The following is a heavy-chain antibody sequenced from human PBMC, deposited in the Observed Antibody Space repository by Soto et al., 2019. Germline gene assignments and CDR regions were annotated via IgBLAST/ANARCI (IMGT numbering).Heavy chain of an antibody. CDR2: ILPIFGTA. V-gene: IGHV1-69*14. CDR3: ASPTMDYYYVSGMDV. D-gene: IGHD3-10*01. J-gene: IGHJ6*01. Sequence: QVQLVQSGAEVKKPGSSVKVSCKASEATFSSYAISWVRQAPGQGLEWMGGILPIFGTANYAQKFQGRVTITADKSTSTAYIELSSLRSDDTAVYSCASPTMDYYYVSGMDVWGQGTKVTVSS. CDR1: EATFSSYA.